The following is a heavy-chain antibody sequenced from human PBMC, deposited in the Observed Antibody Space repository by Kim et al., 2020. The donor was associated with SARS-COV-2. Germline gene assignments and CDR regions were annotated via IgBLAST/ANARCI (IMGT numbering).Heavy chain of an antibody. J-gene: IGHJ3*02. CDR2: IIPIFGTA. Sequence: SVKVSCKASGGTFSSYAISWVRQAPGQGLEWMGGIIPIFGTANYAQKFQGRVTITADESTSTAYMELSSLRSEDTAVYYCARDRAHTRITIFRSAFDIWGQGTMVTVSS. CDR3: ARDRAHTRITIFRSAFDI. D-gene: IGHD3-9*01. CDR1: GGTFSSYA. V-gene: IGHV1-69*13.